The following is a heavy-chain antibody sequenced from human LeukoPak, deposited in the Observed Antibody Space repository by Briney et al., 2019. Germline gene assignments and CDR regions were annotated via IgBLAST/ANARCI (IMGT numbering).Heavy chain of an antibody. CDR2: INHNGNVN. Sequence: GGSLRLSCAASGFTFASFAMSWVRQAPGKGLEWVASINHNGNVNYYVDSVKGRFTISRDNAKNSLYLQMSNLRAEDTAVYFCARGGGLDVWGQGATVTVSS. D-gene: IGHD3-16*01. J-gene: IGHJ6*02. CDR3: ARGGGLDV. V-gene: IGHV3-7*03. CDR1: GFTFASFA.